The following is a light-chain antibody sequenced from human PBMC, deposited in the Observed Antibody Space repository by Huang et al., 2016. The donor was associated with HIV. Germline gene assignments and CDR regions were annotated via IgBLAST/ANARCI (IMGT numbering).Light chain of an antibody. CDR2: DAS. Sequence: DIVLTQSPGTLSLSPGARVTLSCRASQSVGTYLTWYQHKPGQATKLLMHDASNRAAGNPTRFSGSGSGTDFTLTIEDLQSEDAVVYYCQQRSGWPPTFGGGTKV. V-gene: IGKV3-11*01. J-gene: IGKJ4*01. CDR3: QQRSGWPPT. CDR1: QSVGTY.